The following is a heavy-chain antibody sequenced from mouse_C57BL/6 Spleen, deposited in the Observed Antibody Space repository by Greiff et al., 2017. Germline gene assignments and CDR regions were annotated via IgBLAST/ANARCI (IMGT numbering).Heavy chain of an antibody. CDR1: GFTFNTYA. CDR2: IRSKSSNYAT. CDR3: VRDQRDDYDDYAMDY. J-gene: IGHJ4*01. Sequence: EVMLVESGGGLVQPKGSLKLSCAASGFTFNTYAMHWVRQAPGQGLEWVARIRSKSSNYATYYADSVKDRFTISRDESKSMLYLQMNNMKTEDTAVYDCVRDQRDDYDDYAMDYWGQGASVTVSS. V-gene: IGHV10-3*01. D-gene: IGHD2-4*01.